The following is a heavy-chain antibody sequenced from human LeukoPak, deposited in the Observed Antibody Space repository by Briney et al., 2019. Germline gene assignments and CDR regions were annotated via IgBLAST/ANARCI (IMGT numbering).Heavy chain of an antibody. D-gene: IGHD2-2*01. J-gene: IGHJ6*04. V-gene: IGHV4-38-2*02. CDR3: ARDKSDCSSTSCYSYYYYGMDV. CDR2: IYHSGST. Sequence: SETLSLTCAASGYSISSGYYWGWIRQPPGKGLEWIGSIYHSGSTYYNPSLKSRVTISVDTSKNQFSLKLSSVTAADTAVYYCARDKSDCSSTSCYSYYYYGMDVWGKGTTVTVSS. CDR1: GYSISSGYY.